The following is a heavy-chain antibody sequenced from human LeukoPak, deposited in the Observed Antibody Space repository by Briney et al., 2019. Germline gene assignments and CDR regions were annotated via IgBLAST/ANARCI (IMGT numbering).Heavy chain of an antibody. J-gene: IGHJ4*02. CDR3: ARVQAITMVRGVIRYFDY. CDR1: GGSFSGYY. D-gene: IGHD3-10*01. V-gene: IGHV4-34*01. CDR2: INHSGST. Sequence: SETLSLTCAVYGGSFSGYYWSWIRQPPGKGLEWIGEINHSGSTNYNPSLKSRVTISVDTSKNQFSLKLSSVTAADTAVYYCARVQAITMVRGVIRYFDYWGQGTLVTVSS.